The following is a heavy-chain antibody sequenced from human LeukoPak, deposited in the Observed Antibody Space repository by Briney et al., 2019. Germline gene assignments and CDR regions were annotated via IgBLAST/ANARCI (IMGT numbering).Heavy chain of an antibody. CDR2: IRFDGSNK. D-gene: IGHD2-2*01. CDR3: AKGEYQLLPPMDV. V-gene: IGHV3-30*02. CDR1: GFTFSSYG. Sequence: GGSLRLSCAASGFTFSSYGMHWVRQAPGKGLEWVAFIRFDGSNKYYADSVKGRFTISRDNSKNTLYLQMNSLRAEDTAVYYCAKGEYQLLPPMDVWGKGTTVTVSS. J-gene: IGHJ6*03.